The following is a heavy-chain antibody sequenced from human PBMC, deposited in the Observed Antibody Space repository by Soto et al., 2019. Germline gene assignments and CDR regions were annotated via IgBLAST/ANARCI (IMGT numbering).Heavy chain of an antibody. CDR3: ARVSWREKYGMDV. V-gene: IGHV3-11*01. CDR1: GFTFSDSY. Sequence: GGSLRLSCAASGFTFSDSYMIWIRQAPGKGLEWIPYITFSGNTVYYADSLKGRFTISRDNAKNSLYLQMNRLRAEDTAVYYCARVSWREKYGMDVWGQGTTVTVSS. J-gene: IGHJ6*02. CDR2: ITFSGNTV.